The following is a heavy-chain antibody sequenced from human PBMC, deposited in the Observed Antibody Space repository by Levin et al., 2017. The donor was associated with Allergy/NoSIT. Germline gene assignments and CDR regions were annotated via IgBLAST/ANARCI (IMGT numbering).Heavy chain of an antibody. J-gene: IGHJ2*01. V-gene: IGHV3-30*04. CDR1: GFTFSSYA. D-gene: IGHD6-6*01. CDR2: ISYDGSNK. CDR3: AREGIAARPRAGYFDL. Sequence: GGSLRLSCAASGFTFSSYAMHWVRQAPGKGLEWVAVISYDGSNKYYADSVKGRFTISRDNSKNTLYLQMNSLRAEDTAVYYCAREGIAARPRAGYFDLWGRGTLVTVSS.